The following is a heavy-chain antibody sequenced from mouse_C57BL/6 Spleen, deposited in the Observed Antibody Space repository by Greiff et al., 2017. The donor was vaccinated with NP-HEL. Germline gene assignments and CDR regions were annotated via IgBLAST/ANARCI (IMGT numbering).Heavy chain of an antibody. Sequence: VQLKESGAELVKPGASVKLSCTASGFNIKDYYMHWVKQRTEQGLEWIGRIDPEDGETKYAPKFQGKATITADTSSNTAYLQLSSLTSEDTAVYYCARRYYGSRYYYAMDYWGQGTSVTVSS. J-gene: IGHJ4*01. CDR1: GFNIKDYY. CDR2: IDPEDGET. CDR3: ARRYYGSRYYYAMDY. D-gene: IGHD1-1*01. V-gene: IGHV14-2*01.